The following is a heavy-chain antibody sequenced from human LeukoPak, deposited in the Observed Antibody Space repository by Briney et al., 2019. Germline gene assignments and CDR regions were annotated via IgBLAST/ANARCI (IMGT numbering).Heavy chain of an antibody. CDR1: GYSFTSYW. CDR3: ARQAPRRYDFWSGYYNYFDY. V-gene: IGHV5-51*01. Sequence: GESLKISCKGSGYSFTSYWIGWVRQMPGKGLEWMGIIYPGDSDTRYSPSFQGQVTISADKSISTAYLQWSSLKASDTAMYYCARQAPRRYDFWSGYYNYFDYWGQGTLVTVSS. J-gene: IGHJ4*02. CDR2: IYPGDSDT. D-gene: IGHD3-3*01.